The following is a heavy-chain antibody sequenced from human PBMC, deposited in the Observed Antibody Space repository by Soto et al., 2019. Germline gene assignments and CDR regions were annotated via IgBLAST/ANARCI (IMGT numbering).Heavy chain of an antibody. V-gene: IGHV3-64*01. J-gene: IGHJ4*02. D-gene: IGHD1-7*01. CDR1: GFTFSSYA. Sequence: EVQLAESGGGMVQPGGPLKLSCVASGFTFSSYAMPWVRQAPGKGLEYVSSISSNGGTTYYGNSVKGRFTISRDNSKNTLYLQMGSLRAEDMAVYYCVRRVSGNYDYWGQGTLVTVSS. CDR3: VRRVSGNYDY. CDR2: ISSNGGTT.